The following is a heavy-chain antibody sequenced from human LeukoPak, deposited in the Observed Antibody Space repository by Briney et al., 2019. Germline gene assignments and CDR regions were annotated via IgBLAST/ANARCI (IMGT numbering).Heavy chain of an antibody. D-gene: IGHD6-13*01. J-gene: IGHJ4*02. CDR2: IYHSGST. CDR3: ARLSSSWPYYFDY. CDR1: GGSISSGGYY. V-gene: IGHV4-30-2*01. Sequence: SETLSLTCTVSGGSISSGGYYWSWIRQPPGKGLEWIGYIYHSGSTYYNPSLKSRVTISLDRSKNQFSLKLSSVTAADTAVYYCARLSSSWPYYFDYWGQGTLVTVSS.